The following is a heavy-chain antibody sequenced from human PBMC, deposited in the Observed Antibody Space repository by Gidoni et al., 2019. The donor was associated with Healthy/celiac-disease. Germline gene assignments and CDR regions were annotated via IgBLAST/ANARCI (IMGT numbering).Heavy chain of an antibody. Sequence: QVQLVQSGAEVKKTGSSVKVYCKASGGTCSSYDISWVRQAPGQVLEWMGGILPIFGTAHYAQKFQGRVTLTADKSTSTAYMELCSLRSEDTAVYYCARDIVVVVAATRGYYYYGMDVWGQGTTVTVSS. J-gene: IGHJ6*02. CDR1: GGTCSSYD. V-gene: IGHV1-69*06. CDR2: ILPIFGTA. CDR3: ARDIVVVVAATRGYYYYGMDV. D-gene: IGHD2-15*01.